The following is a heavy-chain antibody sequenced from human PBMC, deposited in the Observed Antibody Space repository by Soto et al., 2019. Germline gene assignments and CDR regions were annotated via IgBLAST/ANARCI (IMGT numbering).Heavy chain of an antibody. CDR3: AKGPLGDSLTGYYVPYAPVDY. CDR2: MSGSGGST. D-gene: IGHD3-9*01. Sequence: EVQVLESGGGLVQPGGSLRLSCAASGFTFSDYAMSWVRQAPGKGLEWVSVMSGSGGSTYYADSVKGRFTISRDDSKNTQYLQMSSLRAEDTGIYYCAKGPLGDSLTGYYVPYAPVDYWGQGTLVTVSS. V-gene: IGHV3-23*01. J-gene: IGHJ4*02. CDR1: GFTFSDYA.